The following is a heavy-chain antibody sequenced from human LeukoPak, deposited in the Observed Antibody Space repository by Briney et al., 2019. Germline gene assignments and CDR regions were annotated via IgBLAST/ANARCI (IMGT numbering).Heavy chain of an antibody. CDR3: ARDWYCSGGSCCNDY. Sequence: PGGSLRLSCAASGFTFSNFWMNWVRQTPGKGLEWVAKIKQDGSEKYYVDSVKWRFTISRDNAKNSVYLQMNSLRAEDTAVYFCARDWYCSGGSCCNDYWGPGTLVTVSS. J-gene: IGHJ4*02. CDR1: GFTFSNFW. V-gene: IGHV3-7*01. D-gene: IGHD2-15*01. CDR2: IKQDGSEK.